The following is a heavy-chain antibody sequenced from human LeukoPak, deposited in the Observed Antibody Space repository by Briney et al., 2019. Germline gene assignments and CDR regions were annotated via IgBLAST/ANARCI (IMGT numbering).Heavy chain of an antibody. D-gene: IGHD3-10*01. V-gene: IGHV3-23*01. Sequence: GGSLRLSCAASGFTFSSYAMSWVRQAPGKGLEWVSVISGGGGSTYYADSVKGRFTTSRDNSKNALYLQMNSLRAEDTAVYYCAKKPGYYYSSGSYYLDYWGQGTLVTVSS. CDR2: ISGGGGST. CDR3: AKKPGYYYSSGSYYLDY. CDR1: GFTFSSYA. J-gene: IGHJ4*02.